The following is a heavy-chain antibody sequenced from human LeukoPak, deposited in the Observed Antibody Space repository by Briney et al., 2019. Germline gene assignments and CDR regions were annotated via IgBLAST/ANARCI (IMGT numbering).Heavy chain of an antibody. CDR1: GGSISTYY. CDR3: AREYGTYYYYYMDV. Sequence: PSETLSLTCTVSGGSISTYYWSWIRQPAGKGLEWIGRIYTSGSTNYNPSLKSRVTISVDTSKNQFSLKLSSVTAADTAVYYCAREYGTYYYYYMDVWGKGTTVTISS. J-gene: IGHJ6*03. D-gene: IGHD1-26*01. V-gene: IGHV4-4*07. CDR2: IYTSGST.